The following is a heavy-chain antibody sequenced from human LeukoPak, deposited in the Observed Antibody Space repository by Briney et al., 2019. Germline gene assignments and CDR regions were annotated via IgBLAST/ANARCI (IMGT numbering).Heavy chain of an antibody. CDR1: GFTFSSYA. V-gene: IGHV3-23*01. D-gene: IGHD2-15*01. CDR2: ISGSGGST. Sequence: QSGGSLRLSCAASGFTFSSYAMSWVRQAPGKGLEWVSAISGSGGSTYYADSVKGRFTISRDNSKNTLYLQMNSLRAEDTAVYYCARGNVVVSENLGYWGQGTLVTVSS. CDR3: ARGNVVVSENLGY. J-gene: IGHJ4*02.